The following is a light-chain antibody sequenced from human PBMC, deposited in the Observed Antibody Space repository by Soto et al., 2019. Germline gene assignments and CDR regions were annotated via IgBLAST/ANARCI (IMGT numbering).Light chain of an antibody. CDR2: DVN. J-gene: IGLJ2*01. Sequence: QSALAQPVSVSGSPGQSITISCTGTTNDFDLYKYVSWYQQHPGKAPKLLIFDVNHRPSGVSNRFSGSKSANMASLTISGLQAEDEADYYCSSSTSRTTRVFGGGTKLTVL. CDR3: SSSTSRTTRV. V-gene: IGLV2-14*03. CDR1: TNDFDLYKY.